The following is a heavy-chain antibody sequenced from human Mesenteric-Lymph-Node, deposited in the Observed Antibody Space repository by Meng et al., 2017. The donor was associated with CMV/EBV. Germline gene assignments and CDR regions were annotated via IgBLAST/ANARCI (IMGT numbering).Heavy chain of an antibody. J-gene: IGHJ2*01. V-gene: IGHV3-33*01. CDR3: ARSGYYTIDWYFDL. Sequence: GGSLRLSCAASGFTFSSYGMHWVRQAPGKGLEWVAVIWYDGSNKYYADSVKGRFTISRDNSKNTLYLQMNSLRAEDTAVYYCARSGYYTIDWYFDLWGRGTLVTVSS. D-gene: IGHD3-3*01. CDR2: IWYDGSNK. CDR1: GFTFSSYG.